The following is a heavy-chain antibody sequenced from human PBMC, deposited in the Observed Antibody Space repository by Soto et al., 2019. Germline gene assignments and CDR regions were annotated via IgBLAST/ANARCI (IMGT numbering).Heavy chain of an antibody. Sequence: PSETLSLTCTVSGGSISTNYRSWIRQPPGKGLEGIGYISSSGYTNYNASLKSRITISIDTSKNQFSLKLTSATAADTAVYYCASLHGARFDPWGQGTLVTVSS. J-gene: IGHJ5*02. CDR2: ISSSGYT. CDR3: ASLHGARFDP. D-gene: IGHD4-17*01. V-gene: IGHV4-4*08. CDR1: GGSISTNY.